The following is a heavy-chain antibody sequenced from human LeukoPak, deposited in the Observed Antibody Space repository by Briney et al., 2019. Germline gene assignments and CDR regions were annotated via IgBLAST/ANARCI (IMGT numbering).Heavy chain of an antibody. J-gene: IGHJ5*02. V-gene: IGHV3-23*01. D-gene: IGHD4-17*01. Sequence: GGSLRLSCAASGFPFSASAMTWVRQAPGKGLEWVSHILSTGTTYYADSVRGRFTISRDNSKNTLYLLMTSPRADDTAVYYCATVKYDYGDPVGWFDPWGQGTLVTVSS. CDR3: ATVKYDYGDPVGWFDP. CDR2: ILSTGTT. CDR1: GFPFSASA.